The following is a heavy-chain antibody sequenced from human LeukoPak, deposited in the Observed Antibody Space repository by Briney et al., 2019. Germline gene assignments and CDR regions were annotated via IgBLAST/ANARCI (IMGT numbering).Heavy chain of an antibody. Sequence: SETLSLTCAVYGGSFSGYYWSWIRQPPGKGLEWIGEINHSGSTNYNPSLKSRATISVDTPKNQFSLKLNSVAAADTAVCYCANRGSVVTAMSGHWFDPWGQGTLVTVSS. J-gene: IGHJ5*02. D-gene: IGHD2-21*02. CDR3: ANRGSVVTAMSGHWFDP. CDR1: GGSFSGYY. V-gene: IGHV4-34*01. CDR2: INHSGST.